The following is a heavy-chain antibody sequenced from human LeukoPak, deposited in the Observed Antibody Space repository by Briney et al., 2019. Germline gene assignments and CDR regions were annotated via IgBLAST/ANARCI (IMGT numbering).Heavy chain of an antibody. D-gene: IGHD3-9*01. V-gene: IGHV1-8*01. CDR2: MKPNNGNT. Sequence: VTSVKVSCKASGYTFASYDINWVRQAPGQGLEWIGWMKPNNGNTGYAQKFQGRVSMTRDTSIDTAYLELSSLRSEDTAVYYCTRVRYFDPVAAIDLWGQGAMVTVSS. J-gene: IGHJ3*01. CDR1: GYTFASYD. CDR3: TRVRYFDPVAAIDL.